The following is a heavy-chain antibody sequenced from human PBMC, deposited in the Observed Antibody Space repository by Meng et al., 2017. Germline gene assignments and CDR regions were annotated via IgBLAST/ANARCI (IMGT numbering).Heavy chain of an antibody. Sequence: QVQLQQSGAGLVKASQSLSLTCAISGDRVASKSAAWHWIRQSPARGLAWLGRTNYRSKLYNNYAVSVRSRVTINPHTSKNQFALHLKSVTPEDTSVYCSARVGPEGSLDYWVQGTLVTVSS. D-gene: IGHD1-26*01. CDR3: ARVGPEGSLDY. J-gene: IGHJ4*02. V-gene: IGHV6-1*01. CDR1: GDRVASKSAA. CDR2: TNYRSKLYN.